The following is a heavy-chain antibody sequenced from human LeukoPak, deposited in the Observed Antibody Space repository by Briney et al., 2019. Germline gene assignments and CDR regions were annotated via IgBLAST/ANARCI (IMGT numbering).Heavy chain of an antibody. J-gene: IGHJ4*02. CDR3: ARWGHPGGFDY. CDR1: GFTFSTYT. Sequence: GSLRLSCAASGFTFSTYTMNWVRQAPGKGLEWVSSISSHSTYIYYADSVKGRFTISRDNAKNSLYLQMNSLRAEDTAVYYCARWGHPGGFDYWGQGTLVTVSS. CDR2: ISSHSTYI. D-gene: IGHD3-16*01. V-gene: IGHV3-21*01.